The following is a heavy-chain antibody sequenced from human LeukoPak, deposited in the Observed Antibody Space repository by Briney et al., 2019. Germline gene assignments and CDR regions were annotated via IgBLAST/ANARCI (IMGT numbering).Heavy chain of an antibody. Sequence: ASVKVSCKASGYTFTSYGISWVRQAPGQGLEWMGWISAYNGNTNYAQKLQGRVTMTTDTSTSTAYMELRSLRSDDTAVYYCARDGRISLGYCSGGSCPYYYYYYMDVWGKGTTVTVSS. J-gene: IGHJ6*03. V-gene: IGHV1-18*01. D-gene: IGHD2-15*01. CDR1: GYTFTSYG. CDR3: ARDGRISLGYCSGGSCPYYYYYYMDV. CDR2: ISAYNGNT.